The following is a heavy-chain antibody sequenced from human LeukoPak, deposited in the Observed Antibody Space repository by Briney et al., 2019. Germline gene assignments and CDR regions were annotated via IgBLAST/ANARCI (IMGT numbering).Heavy chain of an antibody. Sequence: SETLSLTCTVSGASISSSSYYWGWIRQPPGKGLEWIGSIYYSGSTYYNPSLKSRVTISVDTSKNQFSLKLSSVTAADTAVYYCARLNPGACTNGVCPMFDYWGQGTLVTVSS. V-gene: IGHV4-39*01. J-gene: IGHJ4*02. D-gene: IGHD2-8*01. CDR1: GASISSSSYY. CDR2: IYYSGST. CDR3: ARLNPGACTNGVCPMFDY.